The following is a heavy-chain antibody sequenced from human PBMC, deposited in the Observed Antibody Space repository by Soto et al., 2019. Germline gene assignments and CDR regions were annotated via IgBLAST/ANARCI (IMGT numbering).Heavy chain of an antibody. CDR2: IYRTVTT. D-gene: IGHD6-19*01. CDR3: ARDPAEAGPKGLDY. J-gene: IGHJ4*02. CDR1: GGSISSGNW. Sequence: SETLSLTCAVSGGSISSGNWWTWVRQPPGKGLEWIGEIYRTVTTNYNPSLNSRVTISVDKSNNQFSLKLRSVTAADTAVYYCARDPAEAGPKGLDYWGQGTLVTVSS. V-gene: IGHV4-4*02.